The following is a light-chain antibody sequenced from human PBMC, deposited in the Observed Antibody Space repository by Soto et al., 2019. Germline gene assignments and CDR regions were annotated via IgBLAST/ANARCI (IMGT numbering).Light chain of an antibody. CDR2: DVS. CDR1: SSDVGSDNL. V-gene: IGLV2-14*03. CDR3: SSYTTSDTHVV. J-gene: IGLJ3*02. Sequence: QSALTQPASVSGSPGQSITISCTGTSSDVGSDNLVAWYQQHPDKAPKLMIYDVSNRPSGVSNRFSGSKAGNTASLTISGLQAEDEADYYCSSYTTSDTHVVFGGGTKLTVL.